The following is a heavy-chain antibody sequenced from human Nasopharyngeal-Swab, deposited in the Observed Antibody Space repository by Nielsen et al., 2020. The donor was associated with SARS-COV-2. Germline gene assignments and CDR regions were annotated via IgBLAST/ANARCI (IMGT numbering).Heavy chain of an antibody. Sequence: GESLKISYTGFGYSFANYWIGWVRQMPGKGLEWMGSIYPGNSDTRYSPAFHGRVTISADKSINTAYLQWTSLRASDTAVYYCARRAARDGYNYEVDPWGQGTLVTVSS. CDR2: IYPGNSDT. CDR1: GYSFANYW. CDR3: ARRAARDGYNYEVDP. V-gene: IGHV5-51*01. J-gene: IGHJ5*02. D-gene: IGHD5-24*01.